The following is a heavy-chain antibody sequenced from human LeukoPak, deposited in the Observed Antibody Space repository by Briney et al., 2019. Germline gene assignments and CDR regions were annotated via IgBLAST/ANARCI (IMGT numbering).Heavy chain of an antibody. D-gene: IGHD6-13*01. CDR3: ARRSAAVDY. CDR1: GFNFSSYA. V-gene: IGHV3-30-3*01. Sequence: PGGSLRLSCAVSGFNFSSYAMHWVRQAPGKGLEWVAVISYDGSHKYYADSVKGRFTISRDNSKSTVYLQMNSLRTEDTAVYSCARRSAAVDYWGQGTLVTVSS. J-gene: IGHJ4*02. CDR2: ISYDGSHK.